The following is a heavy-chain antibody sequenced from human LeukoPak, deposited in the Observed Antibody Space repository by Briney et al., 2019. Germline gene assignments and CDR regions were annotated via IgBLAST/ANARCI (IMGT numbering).Heavy chain of an antibody. J-gene: IGHJ5*02. CDR1: GFTFSSYA. CDR3: ARDGIILAYCGGDCYRGWFDP. D-gene: IGHD2-21*02. CDR2: ISGSGGST. Sequence: GGSLRLSCAASGFTFSSYAMSWVRQAPGKGLEWVSAISGSGGSTYYADSVKGRFTISRDNSKNTLYLQMNSLRAEDTAVYYCARDGIILAYCGGDCYRGWFDPWGQGTLVTVSS. V-gene: IGHV3-23*01.